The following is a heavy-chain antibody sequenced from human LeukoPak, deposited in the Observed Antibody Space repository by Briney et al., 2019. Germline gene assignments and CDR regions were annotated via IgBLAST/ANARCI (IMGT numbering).Heavy chain of an antibody. CDR1: GYTFTSYG. CDR2: ISAYNGNT. Sequence: ASVKVSCKASGYTFTSYGISWVRQAPGQGLEWMGWISAYNGNTNYAQKLQGRVTMTTDTSTSTAYMELRSLRSDDTAVYYCARGNYDILTGSLRFDIWGQGTMVTVSS. CDR3: ARGNYDILTGSLRFDI. J-gene: IGHJ3*02. V-gene: IGHV1-18*01. D-gene: IGHD3-9*01.